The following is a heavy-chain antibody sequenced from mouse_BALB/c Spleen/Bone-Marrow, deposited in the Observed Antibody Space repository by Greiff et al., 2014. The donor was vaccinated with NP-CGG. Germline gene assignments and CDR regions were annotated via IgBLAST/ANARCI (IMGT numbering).Heavy chain of an antibody. Sequence: DVMLVEPGGDLVKPGGSLKLSCAASGFTFSSYGMSWGRQTPDKRLEWVATISSGGSNTYYPDSVKGRFTISRDNAKNTLYLQMSSLKSEDTAMYYCARHQRYYAMDYWGQGTSVTVSS. CDR3: ARHQRYYAMDY. J-gene: IGHJ4*01. CDR1: GFTFSSYG. V-gene: IGHV5-6*02. CDR2: ISSGGSNT.